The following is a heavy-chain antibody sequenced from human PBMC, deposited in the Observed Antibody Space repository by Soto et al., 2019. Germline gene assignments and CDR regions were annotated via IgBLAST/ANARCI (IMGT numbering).Heavy chain of an antibody. CDR1: GFTCSSYA. V-gene: IGHV3-30*04. CDR3: AKDKVPVVVTAPFDY. Sequence: GGSLRLSCAASGFTCSSYAMHWVRQAPGKGLEWVAVISYDGSNKYYADSVKGRFTISRDNSKNTLYLQMNNLRAEDTAVYYCAKDKVPVVVTAPFDYWGQGTLVTVSS. J-gene: IGHJ4*02. D-gene: IGHD2-21*02. CDR2: ISYDGSNK.